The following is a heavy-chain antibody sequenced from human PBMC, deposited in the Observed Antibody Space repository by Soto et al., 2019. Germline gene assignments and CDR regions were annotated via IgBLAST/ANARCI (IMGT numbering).Heavy chain of an antibody. CDR1: GFTFNTYA. V-gene: IGHV3-23*01. D-gene: IGHD3-22*01. CDR2: LSGSGGFT. J-gene: IGHJ4*02. CDR3: GKDRYYDSRIIDS. Sequence: EVHLLESGGALVQPGGSLRLSCAASGFTFNTYAMSWVRQAPGKGLEWVASLSGSGGFTEHADSVKGRFSISRDNSKNTLFLQMNGLRVDDTAVYYCGKDRYYDSRIIDSWGSGTLATVSS.